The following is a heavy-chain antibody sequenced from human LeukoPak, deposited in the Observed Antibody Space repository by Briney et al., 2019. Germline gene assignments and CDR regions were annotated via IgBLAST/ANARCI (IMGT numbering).Heavy chain of an antibody. D-gene: IGHD6-19*01. J-gene: IGHJ4*02. Sequence: PGGSLRLSCAASGFYFSTYAMSLVRQAPGKRLECVSGISGSGGSTYYVDSVKGRFTISRDNSKNTLYLQMNSLRAEDTAVYYCARAVVSSGWYGYFDYWGQGTLVTVSS. CDR2: ISGSGGST. V-gene: IGHV3-23*01. CDR3: ARAVVSSGWYGYFDY. CDR1: GFYFSTYA.